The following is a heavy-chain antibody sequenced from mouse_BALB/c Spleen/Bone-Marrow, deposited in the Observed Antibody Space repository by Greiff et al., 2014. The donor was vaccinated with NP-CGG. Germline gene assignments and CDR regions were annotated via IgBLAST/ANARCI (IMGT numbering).Heavy chain of an antibody. CDR2: IDPAKGNT. CDR1: GFNIKDSY. CDR3: ARNYPFAY. Sequence: EVQLQQSGAELVKPGASVKLSCTASGFNIKDSYLHWVKQRPEQGLDWIGRIDPAKGNTNYDPKFQGKATIIADTSSNTAYLQLSSLTSEDTAVYFCARNYPFAYWGQGTLVTVSA. D-gene: IGHD2-1*01. J-gene: IGHJ3*01. V-gene: IGHV14-3*02.